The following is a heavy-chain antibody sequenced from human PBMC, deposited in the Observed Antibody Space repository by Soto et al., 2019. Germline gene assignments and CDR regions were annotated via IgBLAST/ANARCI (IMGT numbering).Heavy chain of an antibody. D-gene: IGHD5-18*01. J-gene: IGHJ4*02. CDR1: GGTFSSYA. CDR3: ARGGTDTAMADTLDY. CDR2: IIPIFGTA. Sequence: SVKVSCKASGGTFSSYAISWVRQAPGQGLEWMGGIIPIFGTANYAQKFQGRVTITADESTSTAYMELSSLRSEDTAVYYCARGGTDTAMADTLDYWGQGPLVTVSS. V-gene: IGHV1-69*13.